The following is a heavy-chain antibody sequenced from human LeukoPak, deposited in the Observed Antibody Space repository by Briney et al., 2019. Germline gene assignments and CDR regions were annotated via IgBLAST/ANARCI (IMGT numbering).Heavy chain of an antibody. CDR2: MKEDGTEE. J-gene: IGHJ4*02. V-gene: IGHV3-7*01. CDR3: VRGGWELDF. D-gene: IGHD1-26*01. Sequence: PGGSLRLSCPASGFAFQYYWMAWVRQAPGKGLEWVAHMKEDGTEEYYLDSVRGRFTISKNDAKSSLFLQMNSLTAEDTALYYCVRGGWELDFWGQGTLVTVSS. CDR1: GFAFQYYW.